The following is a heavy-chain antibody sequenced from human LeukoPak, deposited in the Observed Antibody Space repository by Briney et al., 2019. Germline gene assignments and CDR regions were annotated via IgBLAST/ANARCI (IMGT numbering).Heavy chain of an antibody. D-gene: IGHD3-9*01. CDR2: ISGSGGST. V-gene: IGHV3-23*01. CDR1: GFTFSSYG. J-gene: IGHJ4*02. CDR3: ARTYYDILTGYYCSGPFDY. Sequence: GGFLRLSCAASGFTFSSYGMSWVRQAPGKGLEWVSAISGSGGSTYYADSVKGRFTISRDNSKNTLYLQMNSLRAEDTAVYYCARTYYDILTGYYCSGPFDYWGQGTLVTVSS.